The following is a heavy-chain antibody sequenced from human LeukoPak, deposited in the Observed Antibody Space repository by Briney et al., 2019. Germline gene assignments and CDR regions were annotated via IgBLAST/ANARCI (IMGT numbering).Heavy chain of an antibody. CDR1: GGSFSGYY. CDR2: INHSGST. J-gene: IGHJ4*02. Sequence: SETLSLTCAVYGGSFSGYYWSWIRQPPGKGLEWIGEINHSGSTYYNPSLKSRVTISVDTSKNQFSLKLSSVTAADTAVYYCASHYDSSGYYYIRFDYWGQGTLVTVSS. CDR3: ASHYDSSGYYYIRFDY. D-gene: IGHD3-22*01. V-gene: IGHV4-34*09.